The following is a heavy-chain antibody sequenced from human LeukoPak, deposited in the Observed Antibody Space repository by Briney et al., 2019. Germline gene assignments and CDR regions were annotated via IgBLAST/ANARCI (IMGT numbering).Heavy chain of an antibody. V-gene: IGHV3-23*01. Sequence: PGGSLRLSCAASGFTFSSHAMSWVRQAPGKGLEWVSAISGSGGSTYYADSVKGRFTISRDNSKNTLYLQMNSLRAEDTAVYYCAKDQVAYDFWSGYHYTYYFDYWGQGTLVTVSS. J-gene: IGHJ4*02. CDR2: ISGSGGST. CDR3: AKDQVAYDFWSGYHYTYYFDY. D-gene: IGHD3-3*01. CDR1: GFTFSSHA.